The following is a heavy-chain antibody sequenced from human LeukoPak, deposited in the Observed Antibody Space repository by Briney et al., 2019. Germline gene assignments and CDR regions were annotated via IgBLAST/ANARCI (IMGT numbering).Heavy chain of an antibody. D-gene: IGHD3-22*01. CDR3: AKPNRRYYDSSGYYLPHFDS. Sequence: PGGSLRLSCAASGFTFSSYGMHWVRQAPGKGLEWVSVISYDGSNKYYADSVKGRFTISRDNSKNTLYLQMNSLRAEDTAVYYCAKPNRRYYDSSGYYLPHFDSWGQGTLVTVSS. CDR1: GFTFSSYG. V-gene: IGHV3-30*18. CDR2: ISYDGSNK. J-gene: IGHJ4*02.